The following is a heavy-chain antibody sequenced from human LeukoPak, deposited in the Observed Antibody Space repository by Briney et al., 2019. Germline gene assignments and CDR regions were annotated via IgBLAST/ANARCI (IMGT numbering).Heavy chain of an antibody. J-gene: IGHJ4*02. CDR2: IYTSGST. V-gene: IGHV4-4*07. Sequence: SETLSLTCTVSGGSISSYYWSWIRQPAGKGLEWIGRIYTSGSTNYNPSLKSRVTMSVDTSKNQFSLKLSSVTAADTAVYYCARVKQQLVRAYYFDHWGQGTLVTVSS. CDR3: ARVKQQLVRAYYFDH. CDR1: GGSISSYY. D-gene: IGHD6-13*01.